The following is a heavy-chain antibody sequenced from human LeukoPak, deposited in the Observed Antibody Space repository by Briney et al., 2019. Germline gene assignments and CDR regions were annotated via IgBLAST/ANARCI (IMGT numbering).Heavy chain of an antibody. CDR3: ARDFFTYYYDSSGYGY. Sequence: GGSLRLSCAASGFTFSSYSMNWVRQAPGKGLEWVSSISSSSSYIYYADSVKGRFTISRDNAKNSLYLQMNSLRAEDTAVYYCARDFFTYYYDSSGYGYWGQGTLVTVSS. J-gene: IGHJ4*02. D-gene: IGHD3-22*01. V-gene: IGHV3-21*01. CDR1: GFTFSSYS. CDR2: ISSSSSYI.